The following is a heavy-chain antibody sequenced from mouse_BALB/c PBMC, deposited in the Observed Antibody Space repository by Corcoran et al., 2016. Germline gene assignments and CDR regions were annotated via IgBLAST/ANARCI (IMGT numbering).Heavy chain of an antibody. D-gene: IGHD1-1*02. CDR2: INTYTGEP. CDR3: ARWWSHFDY. V-gene: IGHV9-1*02. Sequence: QIQLVQSGPELKKPGETVKISCKASGYTFTNYGMNWVKQAPGKGLKWMGWINTYTGEPTYADDFKGRFAFSLETSASTAYLQINNLKNEDMAIYFCARWWSHFDYWGQGTTLTVSS. J-gene: IGHJ2*01. CDR1: GYTFTNYG.